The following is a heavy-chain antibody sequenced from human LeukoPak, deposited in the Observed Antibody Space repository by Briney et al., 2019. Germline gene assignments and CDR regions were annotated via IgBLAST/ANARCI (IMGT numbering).Heavy chain of an antibody. CDR3: ARDLYGGNSGGDY. V-gene: IGHV3-64*01. J-gene: IGHJ4*02. CDR2: ISSNGGST. Sequence: GGSLRLSCAASGFTFSSYAMHWVRQAPGKGLEYVSAISSNGGSTYYANSVKGRFTISRDNSKNTLYLQMVSLRAEDMAVYYCARDLYGGNSGGDYWGQGTLVTVSS. CDR1: GFTFSSYA. D-gene: IGHD4-23*01.